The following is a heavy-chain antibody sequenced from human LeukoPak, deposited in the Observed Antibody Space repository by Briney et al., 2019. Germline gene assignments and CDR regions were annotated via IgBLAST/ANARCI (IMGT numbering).Heavy chain of an antibody. CDR2: IYYSGST. V-gene: IGHV4-39*07. CDR3: ASSGGGPDY. CDR1: GGSISSSSYY. D-gene: IGHD3-16*01. J-gene: IGHJ4*02. Sequence: PSETLSLTCTVSGGSISSSSYYWGWIRQPPGKGLEWIGSIYYSGSTYYNPSLKSRVTISVDTSKNQFSLKLSSVTAADTAVYYCASSGGGPDYWGQGTLVTVSS.